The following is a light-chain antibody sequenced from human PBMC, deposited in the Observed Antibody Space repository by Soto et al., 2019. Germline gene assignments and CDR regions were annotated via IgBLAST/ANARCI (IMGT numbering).Light chain of an antibody. CDR1: SSDVGSYNL. CDR2: EGS. CDR3: CSYASSRGLV. V-gene: IGLV2-23*01. J-gene: IGLJ2*01. Sequence: QSALTQPASVSGSPGQSITISCTGTSSDVGSYNLVSWYQQHPGKAPKLMIYEGSKRPSGVSNRFSGSKSGNTASLTISGLQAEDEADYYCCSYASSRGLVFGGGTKVTVL.